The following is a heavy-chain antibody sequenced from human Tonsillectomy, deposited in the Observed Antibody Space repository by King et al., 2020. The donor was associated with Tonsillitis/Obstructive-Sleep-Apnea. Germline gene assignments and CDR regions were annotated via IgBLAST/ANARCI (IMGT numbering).Heavy chain of an antibody. Sequence: VQLVESGAEVKKPGASVKVSCKASGYTFTGYYMHWVRQAPGQGLEWMGRINPNSGGTNYAQKFQGRVTMTRDPSISTAYMELSRLRSDDTAVYYCARDRRYCSSTSCYRFWFDPWGQGTLVTVSS. CDR2: INPNSGGT. CDR3: ARDRRYCSSTSCYRFWFDP. CDR1: GYTFTGYY. V-gene: IGHV1-2*06. D-gene: IGHD2-2*02. J-gene: IGHJ5*02.